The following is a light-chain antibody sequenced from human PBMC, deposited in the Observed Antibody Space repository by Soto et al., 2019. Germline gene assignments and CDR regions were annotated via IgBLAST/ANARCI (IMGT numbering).Light chain of an antibody. CDR2: GAS. V-gene: IGKV3-20*01. CDR3: QQYGSSPPKT. CDR1: ESLSSAY. J-gene: IGKJ1*01. Sequence: IVLTQSPGTLSLSPGERATLPCRASESLSSAYLAWYQQKPGQAPRLLLYGASTRATGIPDRFSGSGSGTEFTLTISRLEPEDLAVYYCQQYGSSPPKTFGQGTKVDI.